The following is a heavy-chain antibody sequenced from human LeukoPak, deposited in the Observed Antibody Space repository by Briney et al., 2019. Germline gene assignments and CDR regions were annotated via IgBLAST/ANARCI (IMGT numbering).Heavy chain of an antibody. V-gene: IGHV3-30-3*01. CDR2: ISYDGSNK. CDR3: ARDISSIVFGWFDP. J-gene: IGHJ5*02. D-gene: IGHD6-6*01. Sequence: PGGSLRLSCAASGFNFSSYAMHWVRQAPGKGLEWVAVISYDGSNKYYADSVKGRFTISRDNSKNTLYLQMNSLRAEDTAVYYCARDISSIVFGWFDPWGQGTLVTVSS. CDR1: GFNFSSYA.